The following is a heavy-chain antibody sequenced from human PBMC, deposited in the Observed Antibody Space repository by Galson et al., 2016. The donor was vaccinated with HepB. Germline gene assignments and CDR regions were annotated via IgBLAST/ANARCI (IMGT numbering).Heavy chain of an antibody. D-gene: IGHD2-15*01. CDR1: EFIFSRFT. CDR3: AKSNQPVPVPAGPGLGLDV. V-gene: IGHV3-21*01. Sequence: SLRLSCAASEFIFSRFTMNWVRQAPGKGLEWIASISATSSYIYYADSVKGRFSISRDNAGNSVSLQMSSLRVGDTAIYYCAKSNQPVPVPAGPGLGLDVWCQGTTVTVSS. CDR2: ISATSSYI. J-gene: IGHJ6*02.